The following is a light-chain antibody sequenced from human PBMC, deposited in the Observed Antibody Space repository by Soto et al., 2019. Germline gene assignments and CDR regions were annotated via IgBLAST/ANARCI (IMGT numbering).Light chain of an antibody. V-gene: IGLV2-14*01. CDR2: EVN. CDR1: SSDIGAYDY. CDR3: LSFTTTSTHV. J-gene: IGLJ1*01. Sequence: QSALPQPASLSGSPGQSITISCTGTSSDIGAYDYVSWFQQHPGKAPKLMISEVNNRPSGVSNRFSGSKSGNTAYLTISGLQVEDEAEYFCLSFTTTSTHVFGTGTKVNV.